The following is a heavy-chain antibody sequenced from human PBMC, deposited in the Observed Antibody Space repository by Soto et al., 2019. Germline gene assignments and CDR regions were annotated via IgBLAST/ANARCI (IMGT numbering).Heavy chain of an antibody. Sequence: PSETLSLTCTVSGGSISSSSYYWGWIRQPPGKGLERIGSIYYSGSTYYNPSLKSRVTISVDTSKNQFSLKLSSVTAADTAVYYCARPLSAYCTNGVCYQNNWFDPWGQGTLVTVSS. CDR1: GGSISSSSYY. CDR3: ARPLSAYCTNGVCYQNNWFDP. J-gene: IGHJ5*02. V-gene: IGHV4-39*01. D-gene: IGHD2-8*01. CDR2: IYYSGST.